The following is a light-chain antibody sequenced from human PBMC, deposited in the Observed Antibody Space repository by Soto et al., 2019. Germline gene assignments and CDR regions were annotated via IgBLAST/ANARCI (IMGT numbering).Light chain of an antibody. Sequence: SVLTQPPSASGSPGQSVTISCTGTSSDVGGYNYVSWYQQHPGKAPKLMIYEVSKRPSGVPDRFSGSKSGNTASLTVSGLQAEDEADYYGSYQEGSNNLVCGTGNKVT. CDR1: SSDVGGYNY. CDR3: SYQEGSNNLV. J-gene: IGLJ1*01. V-gene: IGLV2-8*01. CDR2: EVS.